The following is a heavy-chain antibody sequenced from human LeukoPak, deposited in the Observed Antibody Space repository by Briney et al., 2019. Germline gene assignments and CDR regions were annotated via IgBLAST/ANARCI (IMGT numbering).Heavy chain of an antibody. J-gene: IGHJ4*02. CDR1: GYTFTSYG. V-gene: IGHV1-18*01. D-gene: IGHD3-16*02. Sequence: GASVKVSCKASGYTFTSYGISWVRQAPGQGLEWMGWISAYNGNTNYAQKLQGRVTMTTDTSTSTAYMELRSLRSDDPAVYYCARASTMITFGGVIVPGGDYWGQGTLVTVSS. CDR3: ARASTMITFGGVIVPGGDY. CDR2: ISAYNGNT.